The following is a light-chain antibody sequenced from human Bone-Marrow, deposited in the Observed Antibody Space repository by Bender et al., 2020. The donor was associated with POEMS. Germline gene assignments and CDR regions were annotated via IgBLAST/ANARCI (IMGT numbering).Light chain of an antibody. Sequence: SYVLTQPPSVSVAPGQTARVSCGGNDIGGKNVHWYQQKAGQAPVLVVYDDKNRPSGIPDRFSGSKSGYTAALTITGVEAEDEADYYCQVWDSSVDRPDFGGGTKLTVL. CDR2: DDK. V-gene: IGLV3-21*02. CDR3: QVWDSSVDRPD. CDR1: DIGGKN. J-gene: IGLJ2*01.